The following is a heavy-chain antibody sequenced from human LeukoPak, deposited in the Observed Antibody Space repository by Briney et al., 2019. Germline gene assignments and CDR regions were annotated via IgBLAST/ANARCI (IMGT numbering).Heavy chain of an antibody. CDR1: GGSISSYY. V-gene: IGHV4-59*08. J-gene: IGHJ5*02. D-gene: IGHD6-6*01. Sequence: SEALSLTCTVSGGSISSYYWSWIRQPPGKGLEWIGYIYYSGSTNYNPSLKSRVTISVDTSKNQFSLKLSSVTAADTAVYYCARHAPVSYSSSSWFDPWGQGTLVTVSS. CDR3: ARHAPVSYSSSSWFDP. CDR2: IYYSGST.